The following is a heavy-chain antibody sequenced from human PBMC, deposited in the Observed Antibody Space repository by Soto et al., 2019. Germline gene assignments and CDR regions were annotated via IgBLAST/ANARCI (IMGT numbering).Heavy chain of an antibody. CDR3: ARVREWELLGALGY. CDR2: ISYDGSNK. Sequence: QVQLVESGRGVVQPGRSLRLYCAASGFTFSSYSMQWVRQAPGKGLEWVAVISYDGSNKYYADSVKGRFTISRDNSKNTLYLQMNSLRAEDTAVYYCARVREWELLGALGYWGQGTLVTVSS. CDR1: GFTFSSYS. V-gene: IGHV3-30-3*01. J-gene: IGHJ4*02. D-gene: IGHD1-26*01.